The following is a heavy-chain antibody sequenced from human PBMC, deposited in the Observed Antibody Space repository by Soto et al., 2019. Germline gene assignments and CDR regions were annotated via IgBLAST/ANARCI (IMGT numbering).Heavy chain of an antibody. CDR3: AKAESGRYDYYMDG. J-gene: IGHJ6*03. CDR1: GFTFSSYA. D-gene: IGHD1-26*01. Sequence: SLRLSCAASGFTFSSYAMSWVRQAPGKGLEWVSAISGSGGSTYYADSVKGRFTISRDNSKNTLYLQMNSLRAEDTAVYYCAKAESGRYDYYMDGWGKGTTVTVSS. V-gene: IGHV3-23*01. CDR2: ISGSGGST.